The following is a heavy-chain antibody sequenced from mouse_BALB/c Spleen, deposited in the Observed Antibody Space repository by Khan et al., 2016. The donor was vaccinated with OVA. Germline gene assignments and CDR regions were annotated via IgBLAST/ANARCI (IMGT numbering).Heavy chain of an antibody. D-gene: IGHD4-1*01. CDR1: EFTFSSYS. J-gene: IGHJ3*01. Sequence: EVELVESGGDLVKPGGSLKFSFAASEFTFSSYSMSWVRQTPDKRLEWVATISSGGNYTYYSDNVKGRFTISRDNAKNTLYLQLSSLKSEDTSMYYCASHLTGSFAYWGQGTLVTVSA. CDR3: ASHLTGSFAY. V-gene: IGHV5-6*01. CDR2: ISSGGNYT.